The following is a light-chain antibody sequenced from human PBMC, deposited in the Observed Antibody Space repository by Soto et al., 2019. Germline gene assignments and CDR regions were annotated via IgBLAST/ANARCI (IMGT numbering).Light chain of an antibody. CDR2: GAA. J-gene: IGKJ3*01. V-gene: IGKV3-20*01. CDR3: QQYCSSPRT. CDR1: QSVSSCY. Sequence: IVLTQSPGTLSLSPGEIATLSCRSSQSVSSCYLAWHQQKPCQAPRLLIYGAASSATGIPDRFSGSGSGTDFTHTISSLEPTDFAVYYCQQYCSSPRTFGPGTKLNIQ.